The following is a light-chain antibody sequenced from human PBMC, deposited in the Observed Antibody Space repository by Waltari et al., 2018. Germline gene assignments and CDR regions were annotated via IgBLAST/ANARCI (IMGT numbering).Light chain of an antibody. J-gene: IGKJ3*01. CDR1: QSVSRY. Sequence: EIVLTQSPATLSLSPGERATLSCRASQSVSRYLAWYQQKAGQAPRLLIYETSNRATDTPARFSGGGSGTDFTLTISSLEPEDFAVYYCQVLVKRPLFTFGPGTKVDMK. CDR3: QVLVKRPLFT. CDR2: ETS. V-gene: IGKV3-11*01.